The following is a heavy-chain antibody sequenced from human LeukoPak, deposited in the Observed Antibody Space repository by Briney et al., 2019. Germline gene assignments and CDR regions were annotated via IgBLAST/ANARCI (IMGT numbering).Heavy chain of an antibody. CDR1: GSSFASSW. V-gene: IGHV5-51*01. J-gene: IGHJ6*03. D-gene: IGHD2-8*01. CDR2: IYPDDSDT. CDR3: ARHGHCTNGVCYSNYYYHMDV. Sequence: GESLKISCQGSGSSFASSWIGWVRQLPGKGLEWMGIIYPDDSDTRYSPSFEGQITISVDKSISTAYLQWSSLKASDTAVYYCARHGHCTNGVCYSNYYYHMDVWGKGTTVTVSS.